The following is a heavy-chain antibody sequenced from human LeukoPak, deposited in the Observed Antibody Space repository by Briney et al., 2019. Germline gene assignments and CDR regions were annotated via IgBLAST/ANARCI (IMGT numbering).Heavy chain of an antibody. D-gene: IGHD6-13*01. V-gene: IGHV3-7*01. CDR3: TREGSSSWSDY. Sequence: GGSLRLSCAASGFPFSSYWLGWVRQAPGKGLEWVANIKQDGSETHYLDSIKGRFSISRDNAKNSLYLQMISLRAEDTAVYYCTREGSSSWSDYWGQGTLVTVSS. J-gene: IGHJ4*02. CDR2: IKQDGSET. CDR1: GFPFSSYW.